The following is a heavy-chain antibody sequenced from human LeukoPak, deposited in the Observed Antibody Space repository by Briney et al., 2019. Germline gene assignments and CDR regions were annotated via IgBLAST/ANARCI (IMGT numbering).Heavy chain of an antibody. CDR2: ISGSGGST. CDR1: GFTFSSYV. D-gene: IGHD3-10*01. Sequence: QTGGSLRLSCAASGFTFSSYVMSWVRQAPGKGLEWVSAISGSGGSTYYADSVKGRFTISRDNSKNTLYLQMNSLRAEDTAVYYCARASPMVRGVIYFDYWGQGTLVTVSS. CDR3: ARASPMVRGVIYFDY. J-gene: IGHJ4*02. V-gene: IGHV3-23*01.